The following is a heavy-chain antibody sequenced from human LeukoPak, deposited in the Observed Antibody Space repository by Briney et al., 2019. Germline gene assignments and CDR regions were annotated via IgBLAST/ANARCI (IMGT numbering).Heavy chain of an antibody. Sequence: GGSLRLSCAASGFTFSSYEMNWVRQAPGKGLEWVSYISSSGSTIYYADSVKGRFTISRDNAKNSLYLQMNSLRAEDTAVYHCAKDRDILTGYYPDYWGQGTLVTVPS. CDR1: GFTFSSYE. D-gene: IGHD3-9*01. V-gene: IGHV3-48*03. CDR2: ISSSGSTI. J-gene: IGHJ4*02. CDR3: AKDRDILTGYYPDY.